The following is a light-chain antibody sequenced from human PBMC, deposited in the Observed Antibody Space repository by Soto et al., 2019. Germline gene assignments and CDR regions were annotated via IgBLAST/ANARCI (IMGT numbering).Light chain of an antibody. CDR2: EVS. V-gene: IGLV2-23*02. J-gene: IGLJ1*01. Sequence: QAVLTQPASVSGAPGQSITISCTGTSSDIGSYNLVSWYQQRPGKAPKLMIYEVSKRPSGVSNRFSGSKSGNTASLTISALQAEDEADYDRCSYAGSRTPYDFCSGTKVTVL. CDR1: SSDIGSYNL. CDR3: CSYAGSRTPYD.